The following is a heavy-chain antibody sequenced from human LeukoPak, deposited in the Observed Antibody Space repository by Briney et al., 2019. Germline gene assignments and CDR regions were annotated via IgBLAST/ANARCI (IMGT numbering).Heavy chain of an antibody. Sequence: PGGSLRLSCAASGFTFSSYWMTWVRQGPGKGLEWVANIKPDGSLIYYVDSVKGRITISRDNAKNSLYLQMNSLRAEDTAVYYCAKWELYSGFYYIDYWGQGTLATVSS. CDR3: AKWELYSGFYYIDY. D-gene: IGHD1-26*01. V-gene: IGHV3-7*01. J-gene: IGHJ4*02. CDR1: GFTFSSYW. CDR2: IKPDGSLI.